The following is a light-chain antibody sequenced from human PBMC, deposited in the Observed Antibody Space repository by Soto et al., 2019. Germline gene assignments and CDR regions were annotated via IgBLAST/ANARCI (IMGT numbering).Light chain of an antibody. CDR2: WAS. V-gene: IGKV4-1*01. Sequence: DIVITQSPGSLAVSLGERATINCKSSPRGFYSSNNKKYLAWYQQKPGQPPKLLIYWASTRESGVPDRFSGSGSGTDFTLTISSLQAEDVAVYYCQQYYSTLYTFGQGTKLEIK. CDR1: PRGFYSSNNKKY. CDR3: QQYYSTLYT. J-gene: IGKJ2*01.